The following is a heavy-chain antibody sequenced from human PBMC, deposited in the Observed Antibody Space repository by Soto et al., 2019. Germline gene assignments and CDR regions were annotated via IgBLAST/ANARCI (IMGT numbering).Heavy chain of an antibody. CDR2: VDSAGST. CDR1: GFTFSNYD. Sequence: GGSLRLSCVASGFTFSNYDMSWVRQAPGKGLEWVSTVDSAGSTYYADSVTGRFTISRDNSRNTLSLQMNSLRAEDTAVYYCAKHRLARGIDYWGQGTPVTVSS. J-gene: IGHJ4*02. V-gene: IGHV3-23*01. CDR3: AKHRLARGIDY. D-gene: IGHD3-10*01.